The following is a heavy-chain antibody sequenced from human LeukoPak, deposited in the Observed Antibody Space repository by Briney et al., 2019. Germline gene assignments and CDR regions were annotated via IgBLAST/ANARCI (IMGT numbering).Heavy chain of an antibody. CDR1: GFTFGTSG. Sequence: GGSLRLSCAASGFTFGTSGIHWVRQSPGKGLEWVAFIRFDGSNKYYADSVKGRFTISRDNSKNTVYLQMNTLRGEDTAVYYCAKAGNSRGYYGSGSPWGYSKDNYYYMDVWGKGTTVTISS. CDR3: AKAGNSRGYYGSGSPWGYSKDNYYYMDV. CDR2: IRFDGSNK. V-gene: IGHV3-30*02. J-gene: IGHJ6*03. D-gene: IGHD3-10*01.